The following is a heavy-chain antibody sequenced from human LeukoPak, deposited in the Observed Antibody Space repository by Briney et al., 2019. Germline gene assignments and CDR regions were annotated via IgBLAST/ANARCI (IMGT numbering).Heavy chain of an antibody. CDR1: GYSISSGYY. CDR2: IYHSGST. CDR3: ARIYGDGYNPSY. Sequence: SETLSLTCAVSGYSISSGYYWGWIRQPPGKGLEWIGSIYHSGSTYYNPSLKSRVTISVDTSKNQFSLKLSSVTAADTAMYYCARIYGDGYNPSYWGQGTLVTVSS. V-gene: IGHV4-38-2*01. D-gene: IGHD5-24*01. J-gene: IGHJ4*02.